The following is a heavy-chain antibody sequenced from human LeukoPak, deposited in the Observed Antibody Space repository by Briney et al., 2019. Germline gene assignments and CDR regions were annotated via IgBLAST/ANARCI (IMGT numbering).Heavy chain of an antibody. J-gene: IGHJ4*02. V-gene: IGHV1-2*04. CDR3: ARVGYSYDPFFDY. CDR1: GYSFTGYY. Sequence: ASVKVSCKASGYSFTGYYMHWVRQAPGQGLEWMGWINPNSGGTNYAQKFQGWVTMTRDTSISTAYMELSRLRSDDTAVYYCARVGYSYDPFFDYWGQGTLVTVSS. D-gene: IGHD5-18*01. CDR2: INPNSGGT.